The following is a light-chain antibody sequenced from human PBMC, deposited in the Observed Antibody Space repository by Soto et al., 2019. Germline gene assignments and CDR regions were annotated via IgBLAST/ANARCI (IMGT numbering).Light chain of an antibody. CDR3: CSYAGSRNV. Sequence: QSVRTQPASVSGSPGQAITISCTGTSSDVGSYNLVSWYQQHPGKAPKLMIYEGSKRPSGVSNRFSGSKSGNTASLTISGLQAEDEADYYCCSYAGSRNVFGTGNKVTVL. CDR2: EGS. V-gene: IGLV2-23*03. J-gene: IGLJ1*01. CDR1: SSDVGSYNL.